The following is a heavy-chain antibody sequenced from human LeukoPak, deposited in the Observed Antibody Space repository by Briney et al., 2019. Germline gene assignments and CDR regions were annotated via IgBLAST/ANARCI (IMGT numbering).Heavy chain of an antibody. CDR3: TGEYIVVVTAIDS. CDR2: IKSKTDGGTT. CDR1: GFTFSNAW. Sequence: PGGSLRLSCAASGFTFSNAWMSWVRQAPGKGLEWVGRIKSKTDGGTTDYAAPVKGRFTISRDDSKNTLYLQMNSLKTEDTAVYCCTGEYIVVVTAIDSWGQGTLVTVSS. J-gene: IGHJ5*02. D-gene: IGHD2-21*02. V-gene: IGHV3-15*01.